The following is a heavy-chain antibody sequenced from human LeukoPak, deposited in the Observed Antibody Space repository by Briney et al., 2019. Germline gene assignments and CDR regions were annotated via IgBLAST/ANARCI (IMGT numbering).Heavy chain of an antibody. J-gene: IGHJ4*02. V-gene: IGHV4-61*02. CDR3: ASYLEWYPYYFDY. D-gene: IGHD3-3*01. CDR1: GGSISSGSYY. CDR2: IYTSGST. Sequence: SQTLSLTCTVSGGSISSGSYYWSWIRQPAGKGLEWIGRIYTSGSTNYNPSLKSRVTISVDTSKNQFSLKLSSVTAADTAVYYCASYLEWYPYYFDYWGQGTLATVSS.